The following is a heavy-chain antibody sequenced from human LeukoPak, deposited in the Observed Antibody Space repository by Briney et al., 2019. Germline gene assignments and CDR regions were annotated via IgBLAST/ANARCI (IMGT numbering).Heavy chain of an antibody. V-gene: IGHV4-59*08. CDR2: IYYSGST. CDR1: GGSLSSYY. D-gene: IGHD4-11*01. J-gene: IGHJ4*02. Sequence: SETLSLTRTVSGGSLSSYYWSWIRPPPGGGLEWMGYIYYSGSTNYNPSLKSRVTISVDTSKSQFSLKLSSVTAADTAVYYCASTVRRIREKGTFDYWGQGTLVTVSS. CDR3: ASTVRRIREKGTFDY.